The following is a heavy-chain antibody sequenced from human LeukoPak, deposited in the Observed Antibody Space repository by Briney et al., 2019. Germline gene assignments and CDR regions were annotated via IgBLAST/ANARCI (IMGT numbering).Heavy chain of an antibody. J-gene: IGHJ4*02. V-gene: IGHV3-23*01. CDR1: GFTFSIYA. D-gene: IGHD1-26*01. CDR3: AKALDSGSYQGVFDN. Sequence: GWSLRLSCAASGFTFSIYAMSWVRQAPGKGLEWVSGISGSCGSTHYADSVKGRFTISRDNSKSTLYLQMNSLRAEDTAVYYCAKALDSGSYQGVFDNWGQGTLVTVSS. CDR2: ISGSCGST.